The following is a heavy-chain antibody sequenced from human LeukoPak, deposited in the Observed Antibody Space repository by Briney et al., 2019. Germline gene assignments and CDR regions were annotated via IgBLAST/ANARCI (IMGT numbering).Heavy chain of an antibody. D-gene: IGHD2-15*01. Sequence: SETLSLTCTVSGGSISSYYWSWVRQPAGKGLEWIGRIYTSGSTNYNPSLKSRVTMSVDKSKNQFSLKLSSVTAADTAVYYCARDVNSVVVVAATGWFDPWGQGTLVTVSS. V-gene: IGHV4-4*07. CDR2: IYTSGST. CDR3: ARDVNSVVVVAATGWFDP. J-gene: IGHJ5*02. CDR1: GGSISSYY.